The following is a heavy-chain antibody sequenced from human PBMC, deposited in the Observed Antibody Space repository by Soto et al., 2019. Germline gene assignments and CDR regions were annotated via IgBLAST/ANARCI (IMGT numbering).Heavy chain of an antibody. V-gene: IGHV4-39*01. CDR3: ERRGARAEATNWFYP. J-gene: IGHJ5*02. CDR2: MFHSGTK. Sequence: PSETLSLTCSVSGGSVSSGGYYWGWIRQTPGKGLEWIASMFHSGTKYYNPSLKHRVSISVDTSKNEISLKLSSSTAVDTAVYYCERRGARAEATNWFYPWGQGILVTVSS. D-gene: IGHD1-26*01. CDR1: GGSVSSGGYY.